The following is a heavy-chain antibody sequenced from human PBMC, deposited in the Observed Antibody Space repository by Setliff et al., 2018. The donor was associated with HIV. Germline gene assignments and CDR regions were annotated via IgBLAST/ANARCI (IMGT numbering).Heavy chain of an antibody. CDR3: ARDRIPDLSGSYDY. Sequence: ASAKVSCKASGYTFTSYGISWVRQAPGQGLEWMGWISAYNGNTNYAQKLQGRVTMTTDTSTSTAYMELRSLRSDDTAVYYCARDRIPDLSGSYDYWGQGTLVTVSS. V-gene: IGHV1-18*01. D-gene: IGHD1-26*01. J-gene: IGHJ4*02. CDR1: GYTFTSYG. CDR2: ISAYNGNT.